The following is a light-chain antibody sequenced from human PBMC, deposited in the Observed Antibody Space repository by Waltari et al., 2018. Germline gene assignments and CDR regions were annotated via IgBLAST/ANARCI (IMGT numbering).Light chain of an antibody. V-gene: IGLV1-44*01. CDR3: ASWDDSPVGRWV. CDR2: RND. J-gene: IGLJ3*02. CDR1: TSHLGDNV. Sequence: QSVLTQPPSASGAPGQRVTISCSGSTSHLGDNVLNWYQQIPGTAPKPLIYRNDLRPSGVPGRFSGAKSGTSAALAISGLQSEDEGVYYCASWDDSPVGRWVFGGGTKLTVL.